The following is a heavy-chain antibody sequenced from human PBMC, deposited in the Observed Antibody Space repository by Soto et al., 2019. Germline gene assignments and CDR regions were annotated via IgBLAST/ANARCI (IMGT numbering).Heavy chain of an antibody. CDR3: ANFFRGSGNYYFHY. Sequence: GGSLRLSCAASGFTFSSYAVTWVRQAPGKGLEWVSTIFVGGDTTYYADSVKGRFTISRDDSKSTLFLQLNSLRAEDTALYYSANFFRGSGNYYFHYWGQGPLVTVSS. J-gene: IGHJ4*02. CDR1: GFTFSSYA. V-gene: IGHV3-23*01. CDR2: IFVGGDTT. D-gene: IGHD1-26*01.